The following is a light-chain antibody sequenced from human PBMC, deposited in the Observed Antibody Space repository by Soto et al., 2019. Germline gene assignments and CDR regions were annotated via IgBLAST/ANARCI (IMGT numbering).Light chain of an antibody. CDR3: QKYSSSPWT. CDR2: GTS. V-gene: IGKV3-20*01. Sequence: EIVLTQSPATLSLSPGERATLSCRASQSVISSYLAWYQQKPGQAPRLLIYGTSSRATAIPDRFSGSGSGTDFTLTISSLEPEDCALYYCQKYSSSPWTSGQGTKVEIK. J-gene: IGKJ1*01. CDR1: QSVISSY.